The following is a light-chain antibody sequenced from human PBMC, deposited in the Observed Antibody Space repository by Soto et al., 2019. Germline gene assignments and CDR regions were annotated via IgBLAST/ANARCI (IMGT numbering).Light chain of an antibody. CDR3: QHYNNWPPDYT. Sequence: VMTQSPATLSASQGETATLSCRASQSIRSYLAWYQQKPGQAPRLLIYGASMRATGVPTRFSGSGSGTVFTLTISSLQSEDFAVYYCQHYNNWPPDYTFGQGTKVEIK. CDR1: QSIRSY. CDR2: GAS. V-gene: IGKV3-15*01. J-gene: IGKJ2*01.